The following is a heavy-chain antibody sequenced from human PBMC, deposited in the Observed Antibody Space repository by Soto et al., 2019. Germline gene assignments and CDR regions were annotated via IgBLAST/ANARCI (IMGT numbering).Heavy chain of an antibody. V-gene: IGHV3-23*01. CDR3: AREITSGWYTYYFDY. CDR2: ISGSGGST. CDR1: GFTFSSYA. D-gene: IGHD6-19*01. Sequence: GGSLRLSSAASGFTFSSYAMSWVRQAPGKGLEWVSAISGSGGSTYYADSVKGRFTISRDNSKNTLYLQMNSLRAEDTAVYYCAREITSGWYTYYFDYWGQGTLVTVSS. J-gene: IGHJ4*02.